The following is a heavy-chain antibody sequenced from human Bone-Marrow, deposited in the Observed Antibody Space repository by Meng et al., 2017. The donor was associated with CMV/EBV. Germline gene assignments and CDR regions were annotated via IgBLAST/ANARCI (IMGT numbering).Heavy chain of an antibody. J-gene: IGHJ6*02. V-gene: IGHV1-3*02. CDR2: SNAGNGNT. CDR1: GYTFTSYA. CDR3: ARDHKGYNWNPTNGYYYYYGMDV. D-gene: IGHD1-20*01. Sequence: ASVKVSCKASGYTFTSYAIHWVRQAPGQRLEWMGWSNAGNGNTKYSQEFQGRVTITRDTSASTAYMELSSLRSEDMAVYYCARDHKGYNWNPTNGYYYYYGMDVWGQGTTVTVSS.